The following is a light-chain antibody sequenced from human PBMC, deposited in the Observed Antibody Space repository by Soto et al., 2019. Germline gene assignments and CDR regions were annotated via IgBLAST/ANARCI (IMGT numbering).Light chain of an antibody. Sequence: QSALPQPASVSGSPGQSVTISCTGTSSDVGGYKYVSWYQQHPGKAPKLMIYEVSNRPSGVSNRFSGSKSGNTASLTISGLQADDEADYYCNSYTSSSTLVFGTGTKVTVL. J-gene: IGLJ1*01. CDR2: EVS. CDR1: SSDVGGYKY. CDR3: NSYTSSSTLV. V-gene: IGLV2-14*01.